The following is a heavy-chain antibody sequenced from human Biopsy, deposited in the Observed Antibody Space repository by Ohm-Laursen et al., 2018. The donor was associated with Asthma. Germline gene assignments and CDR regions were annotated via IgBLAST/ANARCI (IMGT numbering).Heavy chain of an antibody. Sequence: GTLSLTCTVSGGSINNFYWSWLRPPPGKGLESIGHVYYSGSTDYNPSLKSRVTISIDASKNQFSLKLTSVTAADTAVYYCARGVDRVTGLLDHFDSWGQGTLVTVSS. CDR2: VYYSGST. D-gene: IGHD2-21*02. J-gene: IGHJ4*02. CDR1: GGSINNFY. CDR3: ARGVDRVTGLLDHFDS. V-gene: IGHV4-59*01.